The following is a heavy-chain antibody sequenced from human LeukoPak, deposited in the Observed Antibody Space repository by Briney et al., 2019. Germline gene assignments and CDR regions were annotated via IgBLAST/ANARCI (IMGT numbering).Heavy chain of an antibody. CDR1: GFTLSSRW. V-gene: IGHV3-7*03. CDR2: INRDGSEK. J-gene: IGHJ4*02. D-gene: IGHD3-3*01. CDR3: ATYDSWSGYNIAY. Sequence: GGSLRLACVVSGFTLSSRWMMVVRQAPGEGLEWMTNINRDGSEKNYVDSVKGRFTITRDNAENSLYLQMNSLKVEDSAIYYCATYDSWSGYNIAYWGQGTLVTVSS.